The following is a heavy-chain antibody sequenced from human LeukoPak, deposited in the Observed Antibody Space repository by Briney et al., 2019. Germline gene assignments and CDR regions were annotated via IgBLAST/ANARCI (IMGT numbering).Heavy chain of an antibody. D-gene: IGHD2-21*02. CDR1: GGSISSYY. Sequence: PSETLSLTCTVSGGSISSYYWSWIRQPPGKGLEWIGYIYYSGSTNYNPSLKSRVTISVDTSKNQFSLKLSSVTAADTAVYYCATEGTSCGGDCYYFDSWGQGALVTVSS. CDR3: ATEGTSCGGDCYYFDS. V-gene: IGHV4-59*12. J-gene: IGHJ4*02. CDR2: IYYSGST.